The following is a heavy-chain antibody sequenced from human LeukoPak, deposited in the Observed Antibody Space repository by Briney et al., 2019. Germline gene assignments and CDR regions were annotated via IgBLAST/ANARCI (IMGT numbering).Heavy chain of an antibody. D-gene: IGHD3-10*01. CDR2: IYYSGST. Sequence: PSETLSVTCTVSGGSISSSSYYWGWIRQPPGKGLEWIGSIYYSGSTYYNPSLKSRVTISVDTSKNQFSLKLSSVTAADTAVYYCASQSITMVRGLTSGGFDYWGQGTLVTVSS. V-gene: IGHV4-39*01. CDR3: ASQSITMVRGLTSGGFDY. J-gene: IGHJ4*02. CDR1: GGSISSSSYY.